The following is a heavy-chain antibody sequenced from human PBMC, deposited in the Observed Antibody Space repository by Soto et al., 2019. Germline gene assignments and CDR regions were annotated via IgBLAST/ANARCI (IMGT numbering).Heavy chain of an antibody. Sequence: GGSLRLSXTASGFTFGDYAMSWFRQAPGKGLEWVGFIRSKTYGGTTEYAASVKGRFTISRDDSKSIAYLQMNSLKTEDTAVYYCAREANYYDSSGYYLLTYFDYWGQGTLVTAPQ. J-gene: IGHJ4*02. CDR1: GFTFGDYA. CDR2: IRSKTYGGTT. V-gene: IGHV3-49*03. D-gene: IGHD3-22*01. CDR3: AREANYYDSSGYYLLTYFDY.